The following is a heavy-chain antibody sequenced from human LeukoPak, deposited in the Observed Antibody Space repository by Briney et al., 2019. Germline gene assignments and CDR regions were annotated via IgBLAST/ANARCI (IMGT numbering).Heavy chain of an antibody. CDR2: IYPGDSDA. D-gene: IGHD3-10*01. CDR1: GYSFTSYW. V-gene: IGHV5-51*01. Sequence: GESLKISCRGSGYSFTSYWIGWVRQMPGKGLEWMGIIYPGDSDARYSPSFQGQVTISADKSISSAYLQWSSLKASDTAMYYCARLGPPAGDYCYGMDVWGQGTTVTVS. CDR3: ARLGPPAGDYCYGMDV. J-gene: IGHJ6*02.